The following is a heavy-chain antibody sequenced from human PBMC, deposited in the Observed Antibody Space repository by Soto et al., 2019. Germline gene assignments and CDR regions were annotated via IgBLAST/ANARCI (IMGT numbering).Heavy chain of an antibody. D-gene: IGHD1-1*01. CDR2: IYYSGST. CDR1: GGSTSSSSYY. CDR3: AKHLGWNDGFFDY. V-gene: IGHV4-39*01. Sequence: PSETLSLTCTVSGGSTSSSSYYWGWIRQPPGKGLEWIGSIYYSGSTYYNPSLKSRVTISVDTSKNQFSLKLSSVTAADTAVYYCAKHLGWNDGFFDYWGQGTLVTVSS. J-gene: IGHJ4*02.